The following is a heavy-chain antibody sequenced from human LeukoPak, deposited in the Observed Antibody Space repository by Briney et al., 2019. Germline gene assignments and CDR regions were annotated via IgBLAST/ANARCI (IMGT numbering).Heavy chain of an antibody. D-gene: IGHD2-2*02. V-gene: IGHV1-8*01. CDR3: ARGSWVIVVPAAIDTGSPDNYYGMDV. J-gene: IGHJ6*02. CDR1: GYTFTSYD. Sequence: ASVKVSCKASGYTFTSYDINWVRQATGQGLEWMGWMNPNSGNTGYAQKFQGRVTMTRNTSISTAYMELSSLRSEDTVVYYCARGSWVIVVPAAIDTGSPDNYYGMDVWGQGTTVTVSS. CDR2: MNPNSGNT.